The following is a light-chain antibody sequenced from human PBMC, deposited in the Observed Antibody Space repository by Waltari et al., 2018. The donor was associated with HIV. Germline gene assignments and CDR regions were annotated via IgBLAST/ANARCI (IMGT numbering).Light chain of an antibody. V-gene: IGLV1-51*01. Sequence: QSVLTQPPSVSAAPGQSVTISCSGSRSNIGNTYVSWSQQLPGTAPKILIYDNDKRPSGISDRFSGSKSATSATLAISGLRTGDEAHYYCGTRDSSLTEDWVFGGGTKLNVL. CDR1: RSNIGNTY. J-gene: IGLJ3*02. CDR3: GTRDSSLTEDWV. CDR2: DND.